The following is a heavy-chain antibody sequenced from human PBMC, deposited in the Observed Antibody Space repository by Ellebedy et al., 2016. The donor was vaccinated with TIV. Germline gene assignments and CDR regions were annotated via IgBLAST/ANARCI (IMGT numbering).Heavy chain of an antibody. CDR3: ARCPGDTAMVTCYFDY. J-gene: IGHJ4*02. Sequence: MPSETLSLTCAVYGGSFSGYYWSWIRQPPGKGLEWIGEINHSGSNNYNPSLKSRVTVSGDTSKNQFSLKLSSVTAADTAVYYCARCPGDTAMVTCYFDYWGQGTLVTVSS. D-gene: IGHD5-18*01. CDR2: INHSGSN. V-gene: IGHV4-34*01. CDR1: GGSFSGYY.